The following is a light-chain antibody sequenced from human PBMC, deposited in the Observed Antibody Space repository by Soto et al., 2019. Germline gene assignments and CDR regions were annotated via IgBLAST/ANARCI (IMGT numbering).Light chain of an antibody. Sequence: AIQMTQSPSSLSASVGDRVTITCRASQDIRNDLGWYQQKPGKDPNLLIYAASTLQIGVPSRFSGSGSGTDVTLTISRLQPEDFATHYCLQGYNFPHTFCPGTKVDIK. CDR1: QDIRND. J-gene: IGKJ3*01. V-gene: IGKV1-6*01. CDR3: LQGYNFPHT. CDR2: AAS.